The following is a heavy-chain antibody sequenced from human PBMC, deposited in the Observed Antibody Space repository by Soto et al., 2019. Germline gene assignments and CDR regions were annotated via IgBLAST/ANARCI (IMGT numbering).Heavy chain of an antibody. CDR3: ARDILKQQLVQRYYYYYGMDV. V-gene: IGHV3-30-3*01. D-gene: IGHD6-13*01. CDR1: GFTFSSYA. J-gene: IGHJ6*02. Sequence: GGSLRLSCAASGFTFSSYAMHWVRQAPGKGLEWVAVISYGGSNKYYADSVKGRFTISRDNSKNTLYLQMNSLRAEDTAVYYCARDILKQQLVQRYYYYYGMDVWGQGTTVTVSS. CDR2: ISYGGSNK.